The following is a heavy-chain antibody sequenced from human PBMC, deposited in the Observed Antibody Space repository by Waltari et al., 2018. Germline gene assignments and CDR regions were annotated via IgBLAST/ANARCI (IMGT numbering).Heavy chain of an antibody. V-gene: IGHV1-2*02. CDR2: INPNSGGT. CDR3: ARVRFLEWSYTYYFDY. D-gene: IGHD3-3*01. J-gene: IGHJ4*02. CDR1: GYTFTGYY. Sequence: QVQLVQSGAEVKKPGASVKVSCKASGYTFTGYYMHWVRQAPGQGLEWMGWINPNSGGTNYAQKFQGRVTMTRDTSISTAYMELSRLRSDDTAVYYCARVRFLEWSYTYYFDYWGQGTLVTVSS.